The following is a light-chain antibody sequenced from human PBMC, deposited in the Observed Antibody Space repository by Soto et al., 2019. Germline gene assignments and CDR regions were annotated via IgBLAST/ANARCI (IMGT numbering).Light chain of an antibody. Sequence: EIVLTQSPGTLSLSPGERATLSGRPGQMFSTGYLAWYQQKPGQAPRLLIYGASSRATGIPDRFSGSGSGTDFTLTISRLEPEDFAVYYCQQYGSSPLTFGGGTKVEIK. CDR1: QMFSTGY. CDR2: GAS. V-gene: IGKV3-20*01. CDR3: QQYGSSPLT. J-gene: IGKJ4*01.